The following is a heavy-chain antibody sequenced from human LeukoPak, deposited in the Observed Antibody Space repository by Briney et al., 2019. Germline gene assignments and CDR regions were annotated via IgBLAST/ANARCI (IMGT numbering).Heavy chain of an antibody. CDR1: GFTFSYYD. CDR2: ISGSGSTR. CDR3: ARQSSSGWFS. D-gene: IGHD6-19*01. J-gene: IGHJ5*02. Sequence: GGSLRLSCAASGFTFSYYDMNWVRQAPGKGLEWVSYISGSGSTRNSADSVKGRFTISRDNAKNSLYLEMNSLGAEDTAVYYCARQSSSGWFSWGQGSLVTVSS. V-gene: IGHV3-48*03.